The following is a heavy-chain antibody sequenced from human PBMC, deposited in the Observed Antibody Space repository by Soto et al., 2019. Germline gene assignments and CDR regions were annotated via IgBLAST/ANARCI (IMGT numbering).Heavy chain of an antibody. Sequence: RSETLSVTCTVSGGSGSSGSYYWSWIRQPPGKGLEWIGYIYYSGSTNYNPSLKSRVTISVDTSKNQFSLKLSSVTAADTAVYYCARDLVEQSITIFGVVNPLSYGMDVWGQGTTVTVSS. J-gene: IGHJ6*02. V-gene: IGHV4-61*01. D-gene: IGHD3-3*01. CDR1: GGSGSSGSYY. CDR3: ARDLVEQSITIFGVVNPLSYGMDV. CDR2: IYYSGST.